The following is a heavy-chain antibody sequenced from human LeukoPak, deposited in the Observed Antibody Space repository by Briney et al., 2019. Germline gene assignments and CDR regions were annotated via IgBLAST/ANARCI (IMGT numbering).Heavy chain of an antibody. CDR1: GYTFTGYY. CDR2: INPNSGGT. Sequence: ASVKVSCTASGYTFTGYYMHWVRQAPGQGLEWMGWINPNSGGTNYAQKFQGRVTMTRDTSISTAYMELSRLRSDDTAVYYCARPDYGDYEYFQHWGQGTLVTVSS. V-gene: IGHV1-2*02. CDR3: ARPDYGDYEYFQH. J-gene: IGHJ1*01. D-gene: IGHD4-17*01.